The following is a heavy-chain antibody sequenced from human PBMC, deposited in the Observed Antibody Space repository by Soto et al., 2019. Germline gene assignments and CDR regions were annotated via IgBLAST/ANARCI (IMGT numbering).Heavy chain of an antibody. CDR2: IIPIFGTA. CDR3: ARGLSATSFGVGIPPNDAFDK. CDR1: GGTFGSYA. D-gene: IGHD3-3*01. Sequence: GASVKVSCKASGGTFGSYAISWVRQAPGQGPEWMGGIIPIFGTANYAQRFQGRVTITADVSTSIAYMELSGLRSEDTAVYYCARGLSATSFGVGIPPNDAFDKWGRGTMVTVSS. J-gene: IGHJ3*02. V-gene: IGHV1-69*13.